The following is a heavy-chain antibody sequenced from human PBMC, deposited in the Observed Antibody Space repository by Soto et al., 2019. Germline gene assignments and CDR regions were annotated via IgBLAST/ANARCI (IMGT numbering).Heavy chain of an antibody. CDR1: GYTFRNYA. J-gene: IGHJ5*02. D-gene: IGHD3-16*01. CDR2: INVANGNT. CDR3: ARSVYYYYSSGLYLFAL. Sequence: ASVKVSCKASGYTFRNYAMQWVRQAPGQRLEWMGWINVANGNTEYSQKFQGRLTITRDASASIAQMELSSLRSGDTAVYYCARSVYYYYSSGLYLFALWGRGSLVSGSS. V-gene: IGHV1-3*01.